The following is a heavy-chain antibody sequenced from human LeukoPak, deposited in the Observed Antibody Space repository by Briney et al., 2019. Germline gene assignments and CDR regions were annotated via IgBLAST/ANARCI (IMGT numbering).Heavy chain of an antibody. Sequence: SGTLSFTCAVSGGSISSRNWWSWVRQPPGKGLEWIGEIHHSGSTNYNSSLKSRVTISVDTSKNQFSLKLSSVTAADTAVYYCARVRRGLYSSGWPGYFDYWGQGTLVTVSS. CDR3: ARVRRGLYSSGWPGYFDY. J-gene: IGHJ4*02. CDR1: GGSISSRNW. CDR2: IHHSGST. D-gene: IGHD6-19*01. V-gene: IGHV4-4*02.